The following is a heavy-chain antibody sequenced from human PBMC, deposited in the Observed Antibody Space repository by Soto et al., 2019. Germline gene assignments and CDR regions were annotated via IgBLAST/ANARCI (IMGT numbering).Heavy chain of an antibody. CDR2: MNPNSGNT. CDR1: GYTFTSYD. Sequence: ASVKVSCKASGYTFTSYDINWVRQATGQGLEWMGWMNPNSGNTGYAQKFQGRVTMTRNTSISTAYMELSSLRSEDTAVYYCARWPDGYYYYGMYVWGQGTTVTVSS. V-gene: IGHV1-8*01. J-gene: IGHJ6*02. CDR3: ARWPDGYYYYGMYV.